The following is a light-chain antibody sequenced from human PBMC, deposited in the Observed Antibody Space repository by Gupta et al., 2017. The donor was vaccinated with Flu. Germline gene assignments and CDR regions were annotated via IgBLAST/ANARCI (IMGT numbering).Light chain of an antibody. Sequence: ILMTQSPLSLPVTLGEPASMSCRSNQSLQHSTGDMYLEWFLQRSGESPRLLIYMGSHRAPGVPDRFRGTGSGTDFTLQISRVEAEDIGVYYCMQPLQPPRTFGQGTKLEV. CDR1: QSLQHSTGDMY. CDR2: MGS. J-gene: IGKJ2*02. V-gene: IGKV2-28*01. CDR3: MQPLQPPRT.